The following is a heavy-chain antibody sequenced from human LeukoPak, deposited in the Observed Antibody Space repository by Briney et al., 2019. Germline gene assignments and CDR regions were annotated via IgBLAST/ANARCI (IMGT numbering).Heavy chain of an antibody. CDR3: ARGITAQEPFDY. CDR2: IYYSGST. D-gene: IGHD1-20*01. CDR1: GGSISSGDYY. V-gene: IGHV4-30-4*08. Sequence: SETLSLTCTVSGGSISSGDYYWSWIRQPPGKGLGWIGYIYYSGSTYYNPSLKSRVTISVDTSKNQFSLKLSSVTAADTAVYYCARGITAQEPFDYWGQGTLVTVSS. J-gene: IGHJ4*02.